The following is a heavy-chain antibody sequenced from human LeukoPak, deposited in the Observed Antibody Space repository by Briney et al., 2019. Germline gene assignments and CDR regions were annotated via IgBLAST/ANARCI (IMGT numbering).Heavy chain of an antibody. CDR1: GFTFSSYG. CDR3: AKDHQSPWWELRRGRLGFDY. V-gene: IGHV3-30*02. D-gene: IGHD1-26*01. Sequence: PGGSLRLSCAASGFTFSSYGMHWVRQAPGKGLEWVAFIRYDGSNKYYADSVKGRFTISRDNSKNTLYLQMNSLRAEDTAVYYCAKDHQSPWWELRRGRLGFDYWGQGTLVTVSS. J-gene: IGHJ4*02. CDR2: IRYDGSNK.